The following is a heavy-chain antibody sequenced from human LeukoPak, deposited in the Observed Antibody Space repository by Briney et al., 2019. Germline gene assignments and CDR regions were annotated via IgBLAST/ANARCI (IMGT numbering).Heavy chain of an antibody. D-gene: IGHD6-19*01. CDR3: ARFAVHRRLTVAGQFGLDY. CDR1: GYIFTSYN. Sequence: ASVKVSCKASGYIFTSYNIYWVRQAPGQGLEWMGIINPSGGTTNYAQKFKGRVTMTRDTSTSTVYMELSSPRSEDTAVYYCARFAVHRRLTVAGQFGLDYWGQGTLVTVSS. V-gene: IGHV1-46*01. CDR2: INPSGGTT. J-gene: IGHJ4*02.